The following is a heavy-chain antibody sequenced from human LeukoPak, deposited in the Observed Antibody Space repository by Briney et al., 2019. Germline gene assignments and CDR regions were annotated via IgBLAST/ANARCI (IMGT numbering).Heavy chain of an antibody. J-gene: IGHJ3*02. CDR3: ASTPSGWSYPTGHDAFDI. Sequence: SETLSLTCTVSGGSISSGGYYWSWIRQHPGKGLEWIGYIYYSGSTYYNPSLKSRVTISVDTSKNQFSLKLSSVTAAGTAVYYCASTPSGWSYPTGHDAFDIWGQGTMVTVSS. D-gene: IGHD1-26*01. V-gene: IGHV4-31*03. CDR2: IYYSGST. CDR1: GGSISSGGYY.